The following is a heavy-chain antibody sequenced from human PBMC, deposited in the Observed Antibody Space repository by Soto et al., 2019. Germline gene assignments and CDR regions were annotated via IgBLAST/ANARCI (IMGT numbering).Heavy chain of an antibody. V-gene: IGHV4-39*01. CDR1: GGSISSSSYY. J-gene: IGHJ3*02. CDR2: IYYSGST. CDR3: AKGGSGSYSNAFDI. D-gene: IGHD3-10*01. Sequence: PSETLSLTCTVSGGSISSSSYYWGWVRQPPGKGLGWIGSIYYSGSTYYNPSLKSRVTISVDTSKNQFSLKLSSVTAADTAVYYCAKGGSGSYSNAFDIWGQGTMVTVS.